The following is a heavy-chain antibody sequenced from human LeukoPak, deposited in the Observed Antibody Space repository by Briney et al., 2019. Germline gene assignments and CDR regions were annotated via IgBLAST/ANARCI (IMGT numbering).Heavy chain of an antibody. CDR1: GGSFSGYY. D-gene: IGHD6-19*01. J-gene: IGHJ4*02. CDR3: ARGRAGSGLMIN. CDR2: INHSGYT. Sequence: PSETLSLTCAVYGGSFSGYYWNWIRQPPGRGLEWIWEINHSGYTNYNPSLKSRVTISVDTSKNQFSLKVSAVTAAGTAVYYCARGRAGSGLMINWGQGTLVTVSS. V-gene: IGHV4-34*01.